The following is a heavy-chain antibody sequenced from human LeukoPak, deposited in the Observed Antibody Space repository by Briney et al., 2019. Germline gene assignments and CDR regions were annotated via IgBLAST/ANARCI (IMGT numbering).Heavy chain of an antibody. CDR3: AKTGGNSYPSRYYMDV. J-gene: IGHJ6*03. CDR1: GFTFSSYT. D-gene: IGHD1-1*01. V-gene: IGHV3-30-3*02. Sequence: GESLKISCAVSGFTFSSYTMHWVRQAPGKGLEWVAVISYDGRNEYYADSVRGRFTISRDNSKNTLYLQMNSLRAEDTAVYYCAKTGGNSYPSRYYMDVWGKGTTVTVSS. CDR2: ISYDGRNE.